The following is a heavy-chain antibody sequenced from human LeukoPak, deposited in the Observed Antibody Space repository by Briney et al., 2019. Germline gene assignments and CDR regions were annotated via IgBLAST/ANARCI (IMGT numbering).Heavy chain of an antibody. Sequence: PSQTLSLTCAVSGGSIRSSSYYWGWIRQPPGKGLEWIGSIYYSGTTYYNPSLKSRVTISVDTSKNQLSLNLNSVPAADTAVYYCATQVGAARTYFDYWGQGTLVTVSS. CDR3: ATQVGAARTYFDY. J-gene: IGHJ4*02. D-gene: IGHD6-6*01. V-gene: IGHV4-39*01. CDR2: IYYSGTT. CDR1: GGSIRSSSYY.